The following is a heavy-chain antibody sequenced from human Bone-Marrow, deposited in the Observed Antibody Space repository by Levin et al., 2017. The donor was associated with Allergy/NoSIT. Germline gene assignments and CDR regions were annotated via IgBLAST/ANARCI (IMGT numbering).Heavy chain of an antibody. CDR1: GYTFTGYY. D-gene: IGHD3-9*01. CDR2: INPHNGGA. V-gene: IGHV1-2*02. J-gene: IGHJ6*03. CDR3: ARVGPYYDISTGLPYYYYMDV. Sequence: GASVKVSCKASGYTFTGYYMHWVRQAPGQGLEWMGWINPHNGGAKYPQKFQGRVTMTRDTSISTAYMELSSLTSDDTAVYYCARVGPYYDISTGLPYYYYMDVWGKGTTVTVSS.